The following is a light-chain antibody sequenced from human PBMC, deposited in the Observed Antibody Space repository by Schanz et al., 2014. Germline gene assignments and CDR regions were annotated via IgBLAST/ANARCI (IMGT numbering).Light chain of an antibody. J-gene: IGLJ2*01. Sequence: QSVLTQPASVSGSPGQSITISCTGTSSDVGSYNLVSWYQQHPDKAPKLMIYEVNKRPSGVPDRFSGSKSGNTACLTVSGLQSEDEADYYCSSYAGNNNLRVLFGGGTKLTVL. CDR2: EVN. V-gene: IGLV2-8*01. CDR1: SSDVGSYNL. CDR3: SSYAGNNNLRVL.